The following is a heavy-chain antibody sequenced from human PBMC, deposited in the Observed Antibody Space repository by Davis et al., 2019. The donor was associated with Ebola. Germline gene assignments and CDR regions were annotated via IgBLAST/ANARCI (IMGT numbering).Heavy chain of an antibody. V-gene: IGHV3-21*01. CDR1: GFTFSTYA. J-gene: IGHJ4*02. CDR2: ISGSGFYI. D-gene: IGHD3-3*01. Sequence: GESLKISCAASGFTFSTYAMNWVRQAPGKGLEWVSSISGSGFYIYYADSMKGRFTISRDNAQNSLYLQMNSLRADDTAVYYCARIEWQTRGYWGQGTLVTVSS. CDR3: ARIEWQTRGY.